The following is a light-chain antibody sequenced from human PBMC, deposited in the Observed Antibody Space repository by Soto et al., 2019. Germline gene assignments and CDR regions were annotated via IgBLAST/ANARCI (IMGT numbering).Light chain of an antibody. CDR3: QQYNSYSGM. CDR2: DAS. Sequence: IVLTQSPATLSLSPGERATLSCRASQSVSSYLAWYQQKPGQAPRLLSYDASNRATGIPARFSGSGSGTEFTLTISGLKTDDFASYYCQQYNSYSGMFGQGTKVDIK. J-gene: IGKJ1*01. CDR1: QSVSSY. V-gene: IGKV3-11*01.